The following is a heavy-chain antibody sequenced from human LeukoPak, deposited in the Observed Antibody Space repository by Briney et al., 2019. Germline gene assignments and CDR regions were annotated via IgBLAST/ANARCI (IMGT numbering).Heavy chain of an antibody. CDR2: VNSDGTST. Sequence: GGSLRLSCAASGFTFSSYWMFWVRQAPGKGLVWVSRVNSDGTSTNYADSVKGRFTVSRDNAKNTLYLQMNSLRAEDTAVYYCAKDLEATDYWGQGTLVTVSS. CDR1: GFTFSSYW. V-gene: IGHV3-74*01. CDR3: AKDLEATDY. J-gene: IGHJ4*02.